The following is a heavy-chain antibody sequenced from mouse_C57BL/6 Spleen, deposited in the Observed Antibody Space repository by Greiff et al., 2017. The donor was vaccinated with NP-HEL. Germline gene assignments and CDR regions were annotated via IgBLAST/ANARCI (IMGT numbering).Heavy chain of an antibody. J-gene: IGHJ4*01. V-gene: IGHV3-6*01. CDR1: GYSITSGYY. CDR3: ARDEDYDEGGYAMDY. D-gene: IGHD2-4*01. CDR2: ISYDGSN. Sequence: DVKLQESGPGLVKPSQSLSLTCSVTGYSITSGYYWNWIRQFPGNKLEWMGYISYDGSNNYNPSLKNRISITRDTSKNQFFLKLNSVTTEDTATYYCARDEDYDEGGYAMDYWGQGTSVTVSS.